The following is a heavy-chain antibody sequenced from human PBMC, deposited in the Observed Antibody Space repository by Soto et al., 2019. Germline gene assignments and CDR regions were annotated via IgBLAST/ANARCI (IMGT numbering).Heavy chain of an antibody. Sequence: QVQLVQSGAEVRKPGSSVMISCKASGGTFNTYTFSWVRQAPGQGLEWMGSILPILGSINYAPNFQGRLSITANQSTTTAYMELSSLTSHDTAIYSSGRIPRYSFPTSDPLDNWGQGTLVTVSS. D-gene: IGHD5-18*01. CDR2: ILPILGSI. J-gene: IGHJ4*02. V-gene: IGHV1-69*08. CDR1: GGTFNTYT. CDR3: GRIPRYSFPTSDPLDN.